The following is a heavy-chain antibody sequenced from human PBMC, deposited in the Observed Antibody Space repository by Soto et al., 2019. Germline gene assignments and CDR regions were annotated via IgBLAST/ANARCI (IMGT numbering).Heavy chain of an antibody. J-gene: IGHJ4*02. Sequence: PGESLKISCKVSGYSFPISWIGWVRQMPGKGLEWLGSIYPGDSETRYSPSFQGEVTISADKSITTAYLHWSSLRASDTATYYCVKQHPLDSRAWHNWGQGTLVTVSS. D-gene: IGHD6-19*01. CDR2: IYPGDSET. V-gene: IGHV5-51*01. CDR3: VKQHPLDSRAWHN. CDR1: GYSFPISW.